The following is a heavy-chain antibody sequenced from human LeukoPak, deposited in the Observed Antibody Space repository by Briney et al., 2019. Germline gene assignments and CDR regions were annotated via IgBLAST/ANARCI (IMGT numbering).Heavy chain of an antibody. CDR1: GGSFSGYY. CDR2: IDHSGTT. J-gene: IGHJ4*02. D-gene: IGHD2-21*02. V-gene: IGHV4-34*01. Sequence: MASETLSLTCVVYGGSFSGYYWSWIRQPPGKGLEWIGEIDHSGTTNYNPSLKSRVTMSVDTSKNQFSLMVSSVTAADTAVYYCARGPRDYCGGDCYYPFDYWGQGTLVTVSS. CDR3: ARGPRDYCGGDCYYPFDY.